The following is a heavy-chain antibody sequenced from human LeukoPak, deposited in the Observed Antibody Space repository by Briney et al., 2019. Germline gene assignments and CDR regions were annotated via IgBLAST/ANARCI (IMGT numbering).Heavy chain of an antibody. D-gene: IGHD3-22*01. J-gene: IGHJ3*02. CDR2: IIPIFGTA. V-gene: IGHV1-69*05. Sequence: SVKVSCKASGGTFSSYAISWVRQAPGQGLEWMGRIIPIFGTANYAQKFQGRVTITTDESTSTAYMELGSLRSEDTAVYYCARAHYYDSSGYYHDAFDIWGQGTMVTVSS. CDR1: GGTFSSYA. CDR3: ARAHYYDSSGYYHDAFDI.